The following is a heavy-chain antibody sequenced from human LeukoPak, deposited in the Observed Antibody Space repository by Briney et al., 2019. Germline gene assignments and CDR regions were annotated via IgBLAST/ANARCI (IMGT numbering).Heavy chain of an antibody. CDR1: GGSISSGGYY. CDR2: IYYSGST. V-gene: IGHV4-31*03. J-gene: IGHJ4*02. CDR3: ARYGRMGTINPSY. Sequence: RSESLSLTCTVSGGSISSGGYYWSWIRQHPGKGLEWIGYIYYSGSTYYNPSLKSRATISVDTSKNQFSLKLSSVTPADTAVYYCARYGRMGTINPSYWGQGTLVTVSS. D-gene: IGHD5-24*01.